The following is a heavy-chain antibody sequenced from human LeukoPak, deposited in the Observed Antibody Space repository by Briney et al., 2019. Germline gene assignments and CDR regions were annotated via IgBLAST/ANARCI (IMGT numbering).Heavy chain of an antibody. CDR2: IYTSGRT. CDR3: ARGGNSFGY. D-gene: IGHD3-16*01. V-gene: IGHV4-4*09. CDR1: GASISSYY. J-gene: IGHJ4*02. Sequence: SETLSLTCTVSGASISSYYWSWIRQAPGKGLEWIGYIYTSGRTNYNPSLKSRVTISVDTSKNQFSLRLSSVTAADTAVYYCARGGNSFGYWGQGILVTVSS.